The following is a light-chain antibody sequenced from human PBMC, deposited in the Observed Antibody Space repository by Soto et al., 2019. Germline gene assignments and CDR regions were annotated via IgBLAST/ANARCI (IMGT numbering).Light chain of an antibody. V-gene: IGKV3-11*01. CDR2: DAS. CDR1: QSVSSY. Sequence: EIVMTQSPAPLSVSPGERATLSCRASQSVSSYLAWYQQKPGQAPRLLIYDASNRATGIPARFSGSWSGTDCTLTISSLEPEDVAVYYCQQRSNWPVTFGQGTRLEIK. CDR3: QQRSNWPVT. J-gene: IGKJ5*01.